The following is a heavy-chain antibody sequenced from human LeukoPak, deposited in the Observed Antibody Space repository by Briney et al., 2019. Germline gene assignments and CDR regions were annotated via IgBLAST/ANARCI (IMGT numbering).Heavy chain of an antibody. CDR3: ARGDSMGYPDY. V-gene: IGHV4-4*02. CDR1: GGSISSSKW. CDR2: IYHSGST. J-gene: IGHJ4*02. D-gene: IGHD3-22*01. Sequence: SETLSLTCAVSGGSISSSKWWSWVRQPPGKGLEWIGEIYHSGSTNYNPSLKSRVTISVDKSKDQFSLKLTSVTAADTAVYYCARGDSMGYPDYWGQGSLVTVSA.